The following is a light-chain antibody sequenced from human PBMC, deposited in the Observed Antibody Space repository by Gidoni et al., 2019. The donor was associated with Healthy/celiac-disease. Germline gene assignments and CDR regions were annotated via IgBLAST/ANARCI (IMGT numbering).Light chain of an antibody. CDR1: QSVSSY. Sequence: EIVLTQSTATLSLSPGERATLSCRASQSVSSYLAWYQQKPGQAPRLLIYDASNRATGIPARFSGSGSGTDFTLTISSLEPEDFAVYYCQQRSNWRFTFGPGTKVDIK. V-gene: IGKV3-11*01. J-gene: IGKJ3*01. CDR3: QQRSNWRFT. CDR2: DAS.